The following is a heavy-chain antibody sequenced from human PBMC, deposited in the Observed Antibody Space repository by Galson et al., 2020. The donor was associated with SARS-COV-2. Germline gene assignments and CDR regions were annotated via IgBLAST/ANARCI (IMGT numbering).Heavy chain of an antibody. J-gene: IGHJ3*02. Sequence: ASVKVSCKASGYTFPTYGISWVRQAPGQGLKWMGWISTYNGNKNYAQKFQDRVTMTTDTSTRTAYMELRSLRSDDTAVYYCARDREALTYYYGSGSHLDAFDIWGQGTRVTVSS. V-gene: IGHV1-18*01. CDR1: GYTFPTYG. CDR3: ARDREALTYYYGSGSHLDAFDI. CDR2: ISTYNGNK. D-gene: IGHD3-10*01.